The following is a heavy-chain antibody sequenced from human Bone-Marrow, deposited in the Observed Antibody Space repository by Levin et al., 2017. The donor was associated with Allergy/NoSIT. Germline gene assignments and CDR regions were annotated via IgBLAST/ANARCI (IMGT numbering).Heavy chain of an antibody. CDR3: ARDSRITAAGKRDYYYGMDV. Sequence: GESLKISCTASGFTVSSRYMNWVRQAPGKGLEWVSLIYSDGNTYYADSVKGRFTISRDNSQNTLYLQMTSLRAEDTAVYYCARDSRITAAGKRDYYYGMDVWGQGTTVTVSS. CDR1: GFTVSSRY. CDR2: IYSDGNT. J-gene: IGHJ6*02. V-gene: IGHV3-53*01. D-gene: IGHD6-13*01.